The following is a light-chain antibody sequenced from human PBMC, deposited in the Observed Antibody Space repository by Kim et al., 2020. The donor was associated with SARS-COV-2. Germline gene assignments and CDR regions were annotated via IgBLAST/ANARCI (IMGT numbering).Light chain of an antibody. CDR2: EVT. V-gene: IGLV2-23*02. CDR1: SSDVGSRNL. Sequence: QSALPQPASVSGSPGQSITISCTGTSSDVGSRNLVSWYRQHPGEAPKLMIYEVTKRPSGVSNRFSGAKSGNTASLTISGLLPEDEGDYYCSSYAGSPSLVFGGGTQLTVL. CDR3: SSYAGSPSLV. J-gene: IGLJ2*01.